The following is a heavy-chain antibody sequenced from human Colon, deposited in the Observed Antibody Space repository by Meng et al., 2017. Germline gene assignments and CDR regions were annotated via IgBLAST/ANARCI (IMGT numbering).Heavy chain of an antibody. V-gene: IGHV4-4*02. J-gene: IGHJ4*02. CDR2: IYRSGST. D-gene: IGHD3-22*01. CDR3: ARRVQYSSGYYYFDF. Sequence: QVQLREAGPGLVKPSGTRPLTCVVSGGSLISSNWWTWVRQAPGKGLEWIGEIYRSGSTNYNPSLKSRVTISIDTSKNEFSLKLTSVTAADTALYYCARRVQYSSGYYYFDFWGQGTLVTVSS. CDR1: GGSLISSNW.